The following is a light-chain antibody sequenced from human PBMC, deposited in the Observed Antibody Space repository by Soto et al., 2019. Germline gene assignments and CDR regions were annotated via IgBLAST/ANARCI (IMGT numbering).Light chain of an antibody. J-gene: IGLJ3*02. CDR3: ATWDVSLSGYWV. V-gene: IGLV1-44*01. CDR2: GNG. Sequence: QSVLTQPPSASGAPGQRVTISCSGSWCNIGSNAVHWYQQVPGAAPKLLIYGNGQRASGVPDRFSDSKSDTSASLVISGLQSEDEGDYYCATWDVSLSGYWVFGGGTKLTVL. CDR1: WCNIGSNA.